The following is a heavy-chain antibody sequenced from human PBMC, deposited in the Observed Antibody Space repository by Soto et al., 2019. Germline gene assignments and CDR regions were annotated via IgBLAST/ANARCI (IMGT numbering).Heavy chain of an antibody. V-gene: IGHV3-30*18. CDR3: AKDQGSGSTTVFSRDAFDI. D-gene: IGHD3-10*01. Sequence: QVQLVESGGGVVQPGRSLRLSCAASGFTFSSYGMHWVRQAPGKGLEWVAVISYDGSNKYYADSVKGRFTISRDNSKNTLYLQMNSLRAEDTAVYYCAKDQGSGSTTVFSRDAFDIWGQGTMVTVSS. J-gene: IGHJ3*02. CDR1: GFTFSSYG. CDR2: ISYDGSNK.